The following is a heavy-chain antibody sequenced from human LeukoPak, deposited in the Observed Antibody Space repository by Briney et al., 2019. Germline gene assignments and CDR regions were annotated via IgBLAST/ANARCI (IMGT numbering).Heavy chain of an antibody. Sequence: SVKVSXKASGGTFRSYAISWVRQAPGQGLEWMGGIIPIFGTANYAQKFQGRVTITADESTSTAYMELSSLRSEDTAVYYCARDAVGYSYGPARFDYWGQGTLVTVSS. CDR2: IIPIFGTA. CDR3: ARDAVGYSYGPARFDY. V-gene: IGHV1-69*13. J-gene: IGHJ4*02. CDR1: GGTFRSYA. D-gene: IGHD5-18*01.